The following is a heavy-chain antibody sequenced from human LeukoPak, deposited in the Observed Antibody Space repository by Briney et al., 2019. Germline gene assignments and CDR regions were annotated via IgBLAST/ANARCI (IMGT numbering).Heavy chain of an antibody. CDR2: ISSSSSYI. V-gene: IGHV3-21*01. CDR3: ARDLRSVFDY. Sequence: PGGSLRLSCAASGFTFSSYSMSWVRQAPGKGLEWVSSISSSSSYIYYADSVKGRLTISRDNAKNSLYLQMNSLRAEDTAVYYCARDLRSVFDYWGQGTLVTVSS. J-gene: IGHJ4*02. CDR1: GFTFSSYS.